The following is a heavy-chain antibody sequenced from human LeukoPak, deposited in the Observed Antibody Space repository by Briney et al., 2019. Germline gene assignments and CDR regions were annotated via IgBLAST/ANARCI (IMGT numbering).Heavy chain of an antibody. CDR2: ISSSSSYI. Sequence: GGSLRLSCAASGFNFTIYAMTWVRQAPGKGLEWVSSISSSSSYIYYADSVKGRFTISRDNSKNTLYLQMNSLRAEDTAVYYCAKDRVAGTFDYWGQGTLVTVSS. CDR1: GFNFTIYA. D-gene: IGHD6-19*01. V-gene: IGHV3-23*01. CDR3: AKDRVAGTFDY. J-gene: IGHJ4*02.